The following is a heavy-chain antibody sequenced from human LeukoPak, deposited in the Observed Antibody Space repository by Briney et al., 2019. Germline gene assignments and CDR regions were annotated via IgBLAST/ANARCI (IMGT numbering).Heavy chain of an antibody. V-gene: IGHV3-23*01. CDR3: AKVLTGYRDAFDI. J-gene: IGHJ3*02. CDR2: ISGSGGST. CDR1: GFTFSSYA. Sequence: GGSLRLSCAASGFTFSSYAMSWVRQAPGRGLEWVSAISGSGGSTYYADSVKGRFTISRDNSKNTLYLQMNSLRAEDTAVYYCAKVLTGYRDAFDIWGQGTMVTVSS. D-gene: IGHD3-9*01.